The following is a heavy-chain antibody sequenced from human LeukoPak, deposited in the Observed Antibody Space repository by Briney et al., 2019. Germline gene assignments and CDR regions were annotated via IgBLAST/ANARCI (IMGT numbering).Heavy chain of an antibody. Sequence: GGSLRLSCAASGFTVSSTYMSWVRQAPGKGLEWVSVIYSGGSTYYADSVKGRFTISRDHSKNTLYLRMNSQRAKDTAVYYCARAPQYDSSGYHFDYWGQGTLVTVSS. CDR2: IYSGGST. CDR1: GFTVSSTY. J-gene: IGHJ4*02. D-gene: IGHD3-22*01. V-gene: IGHV3-53*01. CDR3: ARAPQYDSSGYHFDY.